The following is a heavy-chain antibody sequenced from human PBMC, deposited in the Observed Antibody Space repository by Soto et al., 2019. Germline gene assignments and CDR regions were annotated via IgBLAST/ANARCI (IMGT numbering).Heavy chain of an antibody. Sequence: QLQLQESGPGLVKPSETLSLTCTVSGGSISSSSYYWGWIRQPPGKGLEWIGSIYYSGSTYYNPSLKRRVTISVDTSKNQFSLKLSSVTAADTAVYYCASGDITGTTVYVYFDYWGQGTLVTVSS. D-gene: IGHD1-7*01. CDR3: ASGDITGTTVYVYFDY. J-gene: IGHJ4*02. CDR1: GGSISSSSYY. V-gene: IGHV4-39*01. CDR2: IYYSGST.